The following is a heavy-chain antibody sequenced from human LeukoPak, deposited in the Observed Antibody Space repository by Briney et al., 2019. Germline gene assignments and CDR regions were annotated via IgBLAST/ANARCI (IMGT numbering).Heavy chain of an antibody. D-gene: IGHD3-16*01. J-gene: IGHJ4*02. CDR1: GFTFSSYS. Sequence: GGSLRLSFAASGFTFSSYSMNWVRQAPGKGLEWVAVISYDGSNKYYADSVKGRFTISRDNSKNTLYLQMNSLRAEDTAVYYCARGKTRRYPMLFDYWGQGTLVTVSS. V-gene: IGHV3-30*03. CDR2: ISYDGSNK. CDR3: ARGKTRRYPMLFDY.